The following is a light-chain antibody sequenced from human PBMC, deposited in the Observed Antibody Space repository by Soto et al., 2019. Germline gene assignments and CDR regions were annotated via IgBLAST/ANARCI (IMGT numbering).Light chain of an antibody. V-gene: IGLV2-14*03. CDR2: EVS. Sequence: QSVVTPPASVFGSPGQPIAISCTGTSSDVGAYDFVSWYQQHPDKAPKLLIYEVSNRPSGVSDRFSGSKSVNTATLTISGLQAEDEADYYCSSHTTSNTRVFGTGTKVTVL. J-gene: IGLJ1*01. CDR3: SSHTTSNTRV. CDR1: SSDVGAYDF.